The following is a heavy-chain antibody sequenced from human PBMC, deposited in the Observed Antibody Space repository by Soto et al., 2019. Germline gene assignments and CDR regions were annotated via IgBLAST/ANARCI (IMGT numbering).Heavy chain of an antibody. CDR1: GFTFSSFS. CDR3: VKDDDYDTLLMTS. V-gene: IGHV3-48*02. CDR2: ISGGSVTI. Sequence: EVQLVESGGGLVKPGGSLRLSCAASGFTFSSFSMNWVRQTPGKGLEWVSYISGGSVTIYYADSVKGRFTISRDNAKNSLYLQMSSLRDEDTAVYYCVKDDDYDTLLMTSWGQGTLVTVSS. J-gene: IGHJ5*02. D-gene: IGHD3-22*01.